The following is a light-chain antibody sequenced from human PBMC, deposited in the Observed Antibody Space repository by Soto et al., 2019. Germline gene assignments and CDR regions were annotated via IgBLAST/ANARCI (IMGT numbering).Light chain of an antibody. Sequence: QSVLTQPASVSGSPGQSITISCTGTSSDVGGYNYVSWYQQHPGKAPKLMIYEVSNRPSGVSNRFSGSKSGNTASLTISGLQAEDEADYYCRSYTSSSTAHVFGTGTKVTVL. CDR3: RSYTSSSTAHV. CDR2: EVS. CDR1: SSDVGGYNY. V-gene: IGLV2-14*01. J-gene: IGLJ1*01.